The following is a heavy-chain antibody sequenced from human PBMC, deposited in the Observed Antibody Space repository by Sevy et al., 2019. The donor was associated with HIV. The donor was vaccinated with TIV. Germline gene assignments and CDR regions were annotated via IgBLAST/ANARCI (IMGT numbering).Heavy chain of an antibody. CDR2: INGGGGST. J-gene: IGHJ5*02. CDR3: GKAPYYDFWSHNYNNWFDP. D-gene: IGHD3-3*01. Sequence: GGSLRLSCVASGFRFSAFGMAWVRQAAGEGLEWVSGINGGGGSTYYRNSVKGRFTVSRDNSKNTGYLQMNSRRADDTAVYYCGKAPYYDFWSHNYNNWFDPWGQGTLVTVSS. V-gene: IGHV3-23*01. CDR1: GFRFSAFG.